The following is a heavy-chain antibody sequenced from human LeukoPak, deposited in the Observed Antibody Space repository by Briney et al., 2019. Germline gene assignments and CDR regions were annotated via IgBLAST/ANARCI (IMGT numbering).Heavy chain of an antibody. CDR3: ARGGDLYCTSAICLPFDY. CDR1: GFTFSSYW. CDR2: IQQSGGAK. V-gene: IGHV3-7*01. Sequence: GSLRLSCGASGFTFSSYWMSWVRQAPGKGLEWVANIQQSGGAKYYVDSVRGRFTISRDNAKNSLYLQMNSLRAEDTAVYYCARGGDLYCTSAICLPFDYWGQGTLVTVSS. D-gene: IGHD2-8*01. J-gene: IGHJ4*02.